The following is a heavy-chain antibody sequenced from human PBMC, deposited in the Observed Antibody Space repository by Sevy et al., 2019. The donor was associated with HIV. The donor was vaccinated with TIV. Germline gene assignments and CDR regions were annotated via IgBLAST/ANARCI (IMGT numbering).Heavy chain of an antibody. J-gene: IGHJ6*02. CDR1: GGSISSSSYY. CDR3: ARPEGLQLNYAMDV. D-gene: IGHD3-3*01. V-gene: IGHV4-39*01. Sequence: SETLSLTCTVSGGSISSSSYYWNWIRQPPGKGLEWIGSIYYTGSTYYKPSLKSRVTISKDTSKNQFSLKLMSVTAADTAVYYCARPEGLQLNYAMDVWGQGTTVTVSS. CDR2: IYYTGST.